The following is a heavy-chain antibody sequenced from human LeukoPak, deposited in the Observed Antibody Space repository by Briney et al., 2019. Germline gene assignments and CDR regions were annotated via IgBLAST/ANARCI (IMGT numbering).Heavy chain of an antibody. Sequence: SVKVSCKASGGTSSSYAISWVRQAPGQGLEWMGRIIPIFGTANYAQKFQGRVTITTDESTSTAYMELSSLRSEDTAVYYCARENIHCSGGSCYSNDAFDIWGQGTMVTVSS. V-gene: IGHV1-69*05. CDR2: IIPIFGTA. CDR3: ARENIHCSGGSCYSNDAFDI. J-gene: IGHJ3*02. CDR1: GGTSSSYA. D-gene: IGHD2-15*01.